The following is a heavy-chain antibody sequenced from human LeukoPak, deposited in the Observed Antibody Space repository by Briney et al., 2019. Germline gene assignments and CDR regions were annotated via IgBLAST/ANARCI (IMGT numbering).Heavy chain of an antibody. D-gene: IGHD2-15*01. V-gene: IGHV4-61*01. Sequence: PSETLSLTCTVSGGSVSSGRYYWSWIRQPPGKGLEWIGYIYYSGSTNYNPSLKSRVTISVDTSKNQFSLKLSSVTAADTAVYYCARVGYCSGGSCYAGYYYYMDVWGKGTTVTVSS. CDR3: ARVGYCSGGSCYAGYYYYMDV. CDR1: GGSVSSGRYY. J-gene: IGHJ6*03. CDR2: IYYSGST.